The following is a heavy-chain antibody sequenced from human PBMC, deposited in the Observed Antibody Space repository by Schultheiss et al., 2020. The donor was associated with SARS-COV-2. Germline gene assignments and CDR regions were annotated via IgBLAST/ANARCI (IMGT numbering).Heavy chain of an antibody. D-gene: IGHD4-17*01. Sequence: SQTLSLTFTVSGGSISSGGYYWSWIRQHPGKGLEWIGYIYYSGRTFYNPSLKSRVIISVDTSKNQFSLKLSSVTAADTAVYYCARWEDYGDYGFDYWGQGTLVTVSS. CDR2: IYYSGRT. CDR3: ARWEDYGDYGFDY. J-gene: IGHJ4*02. CDR1: GGSISSGGYY. V-gene: IGHV4-31*03.